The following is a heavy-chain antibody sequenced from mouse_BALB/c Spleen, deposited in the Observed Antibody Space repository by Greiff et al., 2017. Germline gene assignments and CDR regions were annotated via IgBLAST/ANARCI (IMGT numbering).Heavy chain of an antibody. V-gene: IGHV5-12-1*01. D-gene: IGHD3-2*01. CDR3: ARDSSDAMDY. J-gene: IGHJ4*01. CDR2: ISSGGGST. CDR1: GFAFSSYD. Sequence: EVQLVESGGGLVKPGGSLKLSCAASGFAFSSYDMSWVRQTPEKRLEWVAYISSGGGSTYYPDTVKGRFTISRDNAKNTLYLQMSSLKSEDTAMYYCARDSSDAMDYWGQGTSVTVSS.